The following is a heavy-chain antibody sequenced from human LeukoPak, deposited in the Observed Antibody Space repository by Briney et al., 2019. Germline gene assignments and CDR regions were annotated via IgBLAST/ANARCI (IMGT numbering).Heavy chain of an antibody. J-gene: IGHJ5*02. CDR3: ARGVTYYDFWSGYRNWFDP. CDR2: INPNSGGT. CDR1: GYTFTSYY. Sequence: ASVKVSCKASGYTFTSYYMHWVRQAPGQGLEWMGWINPNSGGTNYAQKFQGRVTMTRDTSISTAYMELSRLRSDDTAVYYCARGVTYYDFWSGYRNWFDPWGQGTLVTVSS. V-gene: IGHV1-2*02. D-gene: IGHD3-3*01.